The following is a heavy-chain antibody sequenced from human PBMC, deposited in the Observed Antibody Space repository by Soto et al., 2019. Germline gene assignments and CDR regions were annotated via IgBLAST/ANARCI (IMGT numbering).Heavy chain of an antibody. CDR3: ARVPADRGGGWYFDL. V-gene: IGHV3-13*01. Sequence: EVQLVESGGGLVQPGGSLRLSCAASGFTFSSYDMHWVRQATGKGLEWVSAIGTAGDTYYPGSVKGRFTISRENAKNSLYLQMNGLRAGDTAVYYCARVPADRGGGWYFDLWGRGTLVTVSS. CDR1: GFTFSSYD. CDR2: IGTAGDT. J-gene: IGHJ2*01. D-gene: IGHD2-2*01.